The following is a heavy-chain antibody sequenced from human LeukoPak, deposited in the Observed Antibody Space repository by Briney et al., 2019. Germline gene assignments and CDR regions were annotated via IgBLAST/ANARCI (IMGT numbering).Heavy chain of an antibody. CDR2: ISYDGSNK. CDR1: GFTFSSYA. J-gene: IGHJ6*02. CDR3: ARVGYALPYYYYGMDV. D-gene: IGHD3-3*01. Sequence: GGSLRLSCVASGFTFSSYAMYWVRQAPGKGLEWVAVISYDGSNKYYADSVKGRFTISRDNSKNTLYLQMNSLRAEDTAVYYCARVGYALPYYYYGMDVWGQGTTVTVSS. V-gene: IGHV3-30-3*01.